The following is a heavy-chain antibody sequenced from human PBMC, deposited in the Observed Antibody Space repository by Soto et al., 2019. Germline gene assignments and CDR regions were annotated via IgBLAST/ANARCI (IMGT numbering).Heavy chain of an antibody. J-gene: IGHJ4*02. CDR3: AKDRDYPRDQFHY. D-gene: IGHD2-2*01. CDR1: GFTFSINA. V-gene: IGHV3-23*01. Sequence: GSLRLSCAASGFTFSINAMSWVRQAPGKGLDWVSAISANGQGIYYADSVRGRFTISRDNSKNTVFLHMDSLRAEDTAVYYCAKDRDYPRDQFHYWGQGTLVTVSS. CDR2: ISANGQGI.